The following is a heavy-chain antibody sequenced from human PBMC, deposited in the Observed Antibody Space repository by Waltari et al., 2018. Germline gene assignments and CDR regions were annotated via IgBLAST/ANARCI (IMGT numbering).Heavy chain of an antibody. Sequence: EVQLVESGGGWVQPGQSLRLSCAASGFPFSPDSMNWVRQAPGRGLEWVSYISGSSSTIYYAGSVKGRFTISRDNAKNSLFLQMNSLRAEDTAVYYCARDAYYSDSSGYHFDYWGQGTLVTVSS. CDR2: ISGSSSTI. D-gene: IGHD3-22*01. V-gene: IGHV3-48*04. J-gene: IGHJ4*02. CDR3: ARDAYYSDSSGYHFDY. CDR1: GFPFSPDS.